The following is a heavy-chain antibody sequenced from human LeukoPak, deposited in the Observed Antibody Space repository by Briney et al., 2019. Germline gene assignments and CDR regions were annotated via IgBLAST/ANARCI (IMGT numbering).Heavy chain of an antibody. J-gene: IGHJ6*02. CDR1: GGTFSSYA. D-gene: IGHD3-10*01. CDR2: IIPIFGTA. Sequence: SVKVSCKASGGTFSSYAISWVRQAPGQGLEWMGGIIPIFGTANYAQKFQGRVTITADESTSTAYMELSSLRSEDTAVYYWARVVRGMGNYYGMDVWGQGTTVTVSS. CDR3: ARVVRGMGNYYGMDV. V-gene: IGHV1-69*13.